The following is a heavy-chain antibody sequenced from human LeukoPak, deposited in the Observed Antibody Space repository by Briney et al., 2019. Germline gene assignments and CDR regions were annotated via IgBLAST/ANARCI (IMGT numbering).Heavy chain of an antibody. V-gene: IGHV1-8*01. D-gene: IGHD2-2*01. J-gene: IGHJ4*02. CDR1: GYTFTSYD. CDR3: ARKLGYCSSTSCYAGLVY. Sequence: GASVKVSCKASGYTFTSYDINWVRQATGQGLEWMGWMNPNSGNTGYAQKFQGRVTMTRNTSISTAYMELSSLRSDDTAVYYCARKLGYCSSTSCYAGLVYWGQGTLVTVSS. CDR2: MNPNSGNT.